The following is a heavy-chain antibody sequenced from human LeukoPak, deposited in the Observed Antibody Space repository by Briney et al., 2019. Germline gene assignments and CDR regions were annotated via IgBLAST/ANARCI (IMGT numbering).Heavy chain of an antibody. Sequence: QPGGSLRLSCAASGFTFSSYAMHWVRQAPGKGLEWVAVISYDGSNKYYADSVKGRFTISRDNSKNTLYLQINSLRAEDTAVYYCARDTGPVIFDYWGQGTLVTVSS. CDR2: ISYDGSNK. CDR1: GFTFSSYA. V-gene: IGHV3-30-3*01. D-gene: IGHD2-21*01. J-gene: IGHJ4*02. CDR3: ARDTGPVIFDY.